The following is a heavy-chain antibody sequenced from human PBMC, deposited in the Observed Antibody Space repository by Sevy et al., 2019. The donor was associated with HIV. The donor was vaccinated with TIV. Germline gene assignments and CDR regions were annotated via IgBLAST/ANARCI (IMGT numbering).Heavy chain of an antibody. CDR3: VRDESFSLIVVEPDY. CDR1: GYTFSNYG. V-gene: IGHV1-18*01. Sequence: ASVKVSCQASGYTFSNYGVTWVRQAPGQGLEWMGWISGYNGNTKDAQKFQDRVIMTTDTATSTAYMELRSLRSDDTAVYYCVRDESFSLIVVEPDYWGQGTLVTVSS. D-gene: IGHD3-22*01. CDR2: ISGYNGNT. J-gene: IGHJ4*02.